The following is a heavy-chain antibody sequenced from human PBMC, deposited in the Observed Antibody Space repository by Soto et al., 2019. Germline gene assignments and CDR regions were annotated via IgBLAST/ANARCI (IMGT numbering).Heavy chain of an antibody. D-gene: IGHD5-18*01. V-gene: IGHV4-4*02. Sequence: QVQLQESGPGLVKPSGTLSLTCAVSGGSISSSNWWSWVRQHPGKGLEWIGEIYHSGSTNYNPSLTSRVTISVDQYKIQFSLKLSSVTAADTAVYYCARGDTNTAMSNWGPGTLVTVSS. CDR1: GGSISSSNW. CDR2: IYHSGST. J-gene: IGHJ4*02. CDR3: ARGDTNTAMSN.